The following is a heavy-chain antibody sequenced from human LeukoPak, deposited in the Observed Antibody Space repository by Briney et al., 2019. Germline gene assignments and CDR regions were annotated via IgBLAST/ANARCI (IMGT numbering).Heavy chain of an antibody. V-gene: IGHV3-73*01. D-gene: IGHD3-3*01. J-gene: IGHJ6*02. Sequence: GGSLRLSCAASGFTFSGSAMHWVRQASGKGLEWVGRIRSKANSYATAYAASVKGRFTISRDDSKNTAYLQMNSLKTEDTAVYYCTRHETYYDFWSGDEGMDVWGQGTTVTVSS. CDR2: IRSKANSYAT. CDR1: GFTFSGSA. CDR3: TRHETYYDFWSGDEGMDV.